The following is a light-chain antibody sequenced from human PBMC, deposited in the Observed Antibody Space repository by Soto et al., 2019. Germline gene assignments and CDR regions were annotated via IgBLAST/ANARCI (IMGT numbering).Light chain of an antibody. CDR3: QQSYNAPIT. J-gene: IGKJ5*01. Sequence: DIQMTQSPSSLSASVEDRVIITCRASQSISNHLNWYQQKPGKAPKLLIFAASSLQSGVPSRFSGSGSGTDFTLTISSLQPEDFATYYCQQSYNAPITFGQGTRLEIK. V-gene: IGKV1-39*01. CDR1: QSISNH. CDR2: AAS.